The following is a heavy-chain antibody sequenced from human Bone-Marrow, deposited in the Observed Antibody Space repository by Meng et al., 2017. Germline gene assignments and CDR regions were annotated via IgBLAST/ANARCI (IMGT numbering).Heavy chain of an antibody. CDR1: GGSISSGGYS. J-gene: IGHJ4*02. Sequence: QLQLQESGSGLVKPSQTLSLTCAVSGGSISSGGYSWSWIRQPPGKGLEWIGYIHHSGSAYYNPSLKSRVSISVDTSKNQFSLNLNSMTAADTAVYYCASFDHIPRRNYFDYWGQGTLVTVSS. CDR2: IHHSGSA. CDR3: ASFDHIPRRNYFDY. D-gene: IGHD2-21*01. V-gene: IGHV4-30-2*05.